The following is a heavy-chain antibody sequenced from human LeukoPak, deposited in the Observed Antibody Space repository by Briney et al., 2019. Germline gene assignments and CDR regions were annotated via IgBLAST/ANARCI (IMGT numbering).Heavy chain of an antibody. CDR1: GYTFTSYG. Sequence: EASVKVSCKASGYTFTSYGISWVRQAPGQGLEWMGWISAYNGNTNYAQKLQGRVTMTTDTSTSTAYMELRSLRSDDTAVYYCARGDLPPDYGDYFGYYYYYYGMDVWGQGTTVTVSS. J-gene: IGHJ6*02. CDR2: ISAYNGNT. CDR3: ARGDLPPDYGDYFGYYYYYYGMDV. V-gene: IGHV1-18*01. D-gene: IGHD4-17*01.